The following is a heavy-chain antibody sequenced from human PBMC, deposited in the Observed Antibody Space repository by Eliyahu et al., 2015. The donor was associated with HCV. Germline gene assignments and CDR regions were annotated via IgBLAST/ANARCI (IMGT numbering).Heavy chain of an antibody. J-gene: IGHJ6*02. CDR2: ISSSSSTI. CDR3: ARLPVVVTALHYYYYGMDV. CDR1: GFTFSSYS. V-gene: IGHV3-48*01. D-gene: IGHD2-21*02. Sequence: EVQLVESGGGLVQPGGSLRLSCAASGFTFSSYSMNWVRQAPGKGLEWVSYISSSSSTIYYADSVKGRFTISRDNAKNSLYLQMNSLRAEDTAVYYCARLPVVVTALHYYYYGMDVWGQGTTVTVSS.